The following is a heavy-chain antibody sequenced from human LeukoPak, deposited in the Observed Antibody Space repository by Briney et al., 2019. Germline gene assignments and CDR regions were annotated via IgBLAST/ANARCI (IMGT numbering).Heavy chain of an antibody. CDR1: GLIFRSYW. Sequence: PGGSLRLSCEVSGLIFRSYWMSWVRQAPGKGLEWVANINQDGSEKYFVDSVRGRFTISRDNAKNLLHLQMNTLRAEDTAAYYCARERDGRFFDYWGQGTLVTVSS. J-gene: IGHJ4*02. CDR3: ARERDGRFFDY. V-gene: IGHV3-7*01. D-gene: IGHD5-24*01. CDR2: INQDGSEK.